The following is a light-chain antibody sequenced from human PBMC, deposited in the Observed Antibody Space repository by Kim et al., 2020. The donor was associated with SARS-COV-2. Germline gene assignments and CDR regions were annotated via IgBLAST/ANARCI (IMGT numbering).Light chain of an antibody. CDR2: DAT. CDR1: QTINNK. Sequence: SPAEIAPLSCRASQTINNKLVWYQQNPGQAPRLHIYDATTRATGVPARFMGSGSETDFTLTISSLQSEDFAVYYCQQSHDWPPLTFGQGTKVDIK. CDR3: QQSHDWPPLT. J-gene: IGKJ1*01. V-gene: IGKV3-15*01.